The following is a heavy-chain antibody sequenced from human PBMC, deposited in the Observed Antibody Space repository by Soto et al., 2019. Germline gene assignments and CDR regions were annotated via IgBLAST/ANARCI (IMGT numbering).Heavy chain of an antibody. Sequence: EVQLLESGGGLAQPGGSLRLSCAASGFSISTYGVTWVRQAPGKGLEWVSGFSGSSGNTYYADSVKGRFTISRDNSKHTVYLQMNSLRAEDTAVDYCARWNGYGDSWGQGTLVTVSS. CDR3: ARWNGYGDS. CDR1: GFSISTYG. CDR2: FSGSSGNT. D-gene: IGHD1-1*01. V-gene: IGHV3-23*01. J-gene: IGHJ4*02.